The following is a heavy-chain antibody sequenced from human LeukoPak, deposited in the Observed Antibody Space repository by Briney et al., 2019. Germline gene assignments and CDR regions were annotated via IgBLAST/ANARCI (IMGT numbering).Heavy chain of an antibody. J-gene: IGHJ1*01. D-gene: IGHD6-19*01. CDR2: IIPIFGIA. CDR3: AARPPAVAAPLNAEYFQH. V-gene: IGHV1-69*04. CDR1: GGTFSSYA. Sequence: GASVKVSCKASGGTFSSYAISWVRQAPGQGLEWMGRIIPIFGIANYAQKFQGRVTITADKSTSTAYMELSSLRSEDTAVYYCAARPPAVAAPLNAEYFQHWGQGTLVTVSS.